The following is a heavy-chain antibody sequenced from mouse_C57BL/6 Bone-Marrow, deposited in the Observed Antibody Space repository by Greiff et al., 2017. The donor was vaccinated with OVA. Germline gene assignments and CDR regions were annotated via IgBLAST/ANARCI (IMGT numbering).Heavy chain of an antibody. Sequence: VQVVESGAELVRPGASVTLSCKASGYTFTDYEMHWVKQTPVHGLEWIGAIDPETGGTAYNQKFKGKAILTADKSSSTAYMELRSLTSEDSAVYYCTRRVCYVSYAMDYWGQGTSVTVSS. CDR1: GYTFTDYE. J-gene: IGHJ4*01. D-gene: IGHD1-1*01. CDR3: TRRVCYVSYAMDY. CDR2: IDPETGGT. V-gene: IGHV1-15*01.